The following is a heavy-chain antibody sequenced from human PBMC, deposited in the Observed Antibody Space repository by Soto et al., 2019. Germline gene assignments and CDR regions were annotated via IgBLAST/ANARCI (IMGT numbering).Heavy chain of an antibody. J-gene: IGHJ6*02. CDR2: VCDTWST. V-gene: IGHV4-30-4*01. CDR3: ARDYYDASSLPTGAVDG. Sequence: QVQLQESGPGLVKPSQTLSLTCTVSGGSISSGDYYWSWIRQSPGEGLKWIGYVCDTWSTYYNPSLKSRLAMSIDTSKNQFSLRLTSVTAADTSVYYCARDYYDASSLPTGAVDGWGQVTTVTVS. CDR1: GGSISSGDYY. D-gene: IGHD3-22*01.